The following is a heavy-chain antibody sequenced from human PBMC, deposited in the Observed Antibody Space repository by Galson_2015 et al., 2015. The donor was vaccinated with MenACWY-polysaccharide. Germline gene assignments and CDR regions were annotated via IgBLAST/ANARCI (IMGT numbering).Heavy chain of an antibody. CDR1: GGSISSSSYY. CDR2: IYYSGNT. CDR3: ARGIAVTRGRDAFDI. Sequence: TLSLTCSVSGGSISSSSYYWGWIRQPPGKGLEWIGSIYYSGNTYYNPSLKSRVTISVDTSKNQFSLKLTSVTAADATVYYCARGIAVTRGRDAFDIWGQGTMVTVSS. J-gene: IGHJ3*02. D-gene: IGHD1/OR15-1a*01. V-gene: IGHV4-39*01.